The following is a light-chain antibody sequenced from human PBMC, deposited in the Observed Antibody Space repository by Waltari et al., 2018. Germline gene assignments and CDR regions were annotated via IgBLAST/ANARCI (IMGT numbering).Light chain of an antibody. CDR1: QSVLHSPVNKDY. V-gene: IGKV4-1*01. Sequence: DIVLTKSSDSLAVSLGERATINCKSRQSVLHSPVNKDYLAWFQQRPGRPPKLLIYWASTGESGVPVRFSGSGSGRDFTLAISSLQAEDVAVYYCQQYHSPPYTFGQGTKLEIK. CDR2: WAS. CDR3: QQYHSPPYT. J-gene: IGKJ2*01.